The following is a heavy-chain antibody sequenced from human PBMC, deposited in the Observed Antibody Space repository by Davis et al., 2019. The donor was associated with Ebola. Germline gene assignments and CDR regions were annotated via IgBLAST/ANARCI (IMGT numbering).Heavy chain of an antibody. CDR1: GLSFTNYD. V-gene: IGHV3-30*02. D-gene: IGHD3-16*01. CDR2: IRYDGSNK. Sequence: PGGSLRLSCAASGLSFTNYDMHWVRQAPGRGLEWVAFIRYDGSNKYYADSVKGRFTISRDNSKNRLYLQMNSLRAEDTAVYYCAKDPPGGEYIDHWGQGTLVTVSS. J-gene: IGHJ4*02. CDR3: AKDPPGGEYIDH.